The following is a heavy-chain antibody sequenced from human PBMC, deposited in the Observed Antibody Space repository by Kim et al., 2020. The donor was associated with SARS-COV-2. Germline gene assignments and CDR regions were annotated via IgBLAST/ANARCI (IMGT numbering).Heavy chain of an antibody. D-gene: IGHD2-15*01. Sequence: SETLSLTCTVSGGSISSGSYYWSWIRQPAGKGLEWIGRIYTSGSTNYNPSLKSRVTISVDTSKNQFSLKLSSVTAADTAVYYCARGALLYCSGGSCYSYYYYGMDVWGQGTTVTVSS. CDR1: GGSISSGSYY. J-gene: IGHJ6*02. CDR2: IYTSGST. CDR3: ARGALLYCSGGSCYSYYYYGMDV. V-gene: IGHV4-61*02.